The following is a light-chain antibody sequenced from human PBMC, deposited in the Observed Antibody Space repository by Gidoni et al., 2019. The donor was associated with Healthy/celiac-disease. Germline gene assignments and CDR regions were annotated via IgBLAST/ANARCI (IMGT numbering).Light chain of an antibody. CDR1: KSISSY. Sequence: DIQMTKYPSSLSASVGDRVTITCRASKSISSYLNWYQQKPGKAPKLLIYAASSLQSGVPSMFSGSGSGTDFTLTISRLQPEYFATYYCQQSYSTPLTFGGGTKVEIK. CDR3: QQSYSTPLT. J-gene: IGKJ4*01. V-gene: IGKV1-39*01. CDR2: AAS.